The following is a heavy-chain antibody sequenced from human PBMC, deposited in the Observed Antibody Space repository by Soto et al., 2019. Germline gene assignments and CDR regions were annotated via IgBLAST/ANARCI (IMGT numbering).Heavy chain of an antibody. J-gene: IGHJ4*02. V-gene: IGHV4-59*08. D-gene: IGHD3-10*01. Sequence: QVQLQESGPRLVKPSETLSLTCTVSGGSISSYYWSWIRQPPGKGLEWIGYIYYSGSTNYNPSLKSRVTVSVDTSKNQFSLKLSSVTAADTAVYYCARHSERYASGRSPFDYWGQGTLVTVSS. CDR2: IYYSGST. CDR1: GGSISSYY. CDR3: ARHSERYASGRSPFDY.